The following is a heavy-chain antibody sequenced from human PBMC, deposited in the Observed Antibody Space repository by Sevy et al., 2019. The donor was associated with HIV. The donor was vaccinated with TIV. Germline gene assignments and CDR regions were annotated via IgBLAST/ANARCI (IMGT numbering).Heavy chain of an antibody. Sequence: GGSLRLSCAASGFTFSSYAMSWVRQAPGKWLEWVSAISGSGGSTYYADSVKGRFTISRDNSKNTLYLQMNSLRAEDTAVYYCARSRYDYVWGSYPSGYWGQGTLVTVSS. J-gene: IGHJ4*02. V-gene: IGHV3-23*01. CDR3: ARSRYDYVWGSYPSGY. CDR2: ISGSGGST. D-gene: IGHD3-16*02. CDR1: GFTFSSYA.